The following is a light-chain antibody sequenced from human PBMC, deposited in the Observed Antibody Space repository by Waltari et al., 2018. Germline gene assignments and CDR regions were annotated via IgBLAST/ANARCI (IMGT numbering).Light chain of an antibody. CDR3: SSYTSRSTLV. Sequence: QSALTQPAYVAGSPGQSITRACTGTSSDVGGYNYVSWYQQHPGKAPKLMISDVSKRPSGVSNRFSGSKSGNTASLTISGLKAEDEADYYCSSYTSRSTLVFGGGTKLTVL. J-gene: IGLJ2*01. V-gene: IGLV2-14*01. CDR1: SSDVGGYNY. CDR2: DVS.